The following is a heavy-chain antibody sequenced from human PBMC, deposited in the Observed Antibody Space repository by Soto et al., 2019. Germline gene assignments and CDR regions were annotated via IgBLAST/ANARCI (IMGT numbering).Heavy chain of an antibody. CDR1: GGSFSDYS. D-gene: IGHD3-22*01. J-gene: IGHJ4*02. V-gene: IGHV4-34*01. CDR2: INDSGST. Sequence: PSETLSLTCAVYGGSFSDYSWTGIRQPPGKGLEWIGEINDSGSTNYTPSLERRVTISRDTSKNRFSLKLSSVTAADTAVYYCARGSHKLHSYDSSGFYHYVDYWGQGSLVTVSS. CDR3: ARGSHKLHSYDSSGFYHYVDY.